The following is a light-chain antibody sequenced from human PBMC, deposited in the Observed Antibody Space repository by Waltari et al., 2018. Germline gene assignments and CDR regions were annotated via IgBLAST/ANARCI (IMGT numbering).Light chain of an antibody. V-gene: IGLV1-47*01. J-gene: IGLJ1*01. CDR3: AAWDDNLLYV. CDR1: SSDLGDNY. CDR2: GNT. Sequence: QSVLTQPPSASGTPGQRVTIPCSGSSSDLGDNYVYWYKQLPGTAPKLLIYGNTQRPSGVPDRFSGSKSGTSASLAISDLRSEDEADYYCAAWDDNLLYVFGTGTKVTVL.